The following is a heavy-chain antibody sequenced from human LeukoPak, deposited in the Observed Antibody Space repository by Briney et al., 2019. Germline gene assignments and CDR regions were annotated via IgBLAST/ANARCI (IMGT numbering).Heavy chain of an antibody. J-gene: IGHJ6*02. V-gene: IGHV4-59*01. CDR3: ARLVRGYYYYYYGMDV. Sequence: PSETLSLTCTVSGGSISSYYWSWIRQPPGKGLEWIGYIYYSGSTNYNPSLKSRVTISVDTSKNQFSLKLSSVTAADTAVYYCARLVRGYYYYYYGMDVWGQGTTVTDSS. CDR1: GGSISSYY. CDR2: IYYSGST. D-gene: IGHD4-23*01.